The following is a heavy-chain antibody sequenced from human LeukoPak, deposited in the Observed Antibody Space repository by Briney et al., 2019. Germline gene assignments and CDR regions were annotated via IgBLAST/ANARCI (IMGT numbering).Heavy chain of an antibody. CDR3: ARVDGDYGDYYYYMDV. CDR2: IYYSGST. CDR1: GGSISNGCYY. D-gene: IGHD4-17*01. V-gene: IGHV4-31*03. Sequence: PSETLSLTCTVSGGSISNGCYYWGWIRQHPGKGLEWIGYIYYSGSTYYNPSLNSRVTISVDTSENQFSLKLSSVTAAVTAVYYCARVDGDYGDYYYYMDVWGKGTTVTVSS. J-gene: IGHJ6*03.